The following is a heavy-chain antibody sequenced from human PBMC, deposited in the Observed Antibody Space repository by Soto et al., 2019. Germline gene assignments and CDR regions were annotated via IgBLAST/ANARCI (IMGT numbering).Heavy chain of an antibody. CDR1: GFTFSSYA. Sequence: GSLRLSCAASGFTFSSYAMHWVRQAPGKGLEWVAVISYDGSNKYYADSVKGRFTISRDNSKNTLYLQMNSLRAEDTAVYYCARDTGDYWGQGTLVTVSS. CDR3: ARDTGDY. J-gene: IGHJ4*02. D-gene: IGHD4-17*01. V-gene: IGHV3-30-3*01. CDR2: ISYDGSNK.